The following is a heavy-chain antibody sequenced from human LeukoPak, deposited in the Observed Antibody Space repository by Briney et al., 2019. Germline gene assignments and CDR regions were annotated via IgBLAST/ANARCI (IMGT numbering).Heavy chain of an antibody. CDR1: GFTFSSYT. D-gene: IGHD6-13*01. CDR2: ITRSSIYI. J-gene: IGHJ4*02. Sequence: GGSLRLSCAASGFTFSSYTMNWVRLAPGKGLEWVSSITRSSIYIHYADSVKGRFTISRDNAKNSLYLQMSSLRAEDTAVYYCARESSSSDFDYWGQGTLVTVSS. CDR3: ARESSSSDFDY. V-gene: IGHV3-21*01.